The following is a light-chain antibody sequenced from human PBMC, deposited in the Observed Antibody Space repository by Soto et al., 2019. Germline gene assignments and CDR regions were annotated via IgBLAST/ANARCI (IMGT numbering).Light chain of an antibody. V-gene: IGLV1-44*01. J-gene: IGLJ1*01. Sequence: QSVLSQPPSASGTPGQRVAISCSGSSSNIGRNTVNWYQQLPGTAPKLLIYDNNRRPSGVPDRFSGSKSGTSASLAISGLQSEDEADYYCAESDDSLTGLNVFGTGTKVTVL. CDR3: AESDDSLTGLNV. CDR1: SSNIGRNT. CDR2: DNN.